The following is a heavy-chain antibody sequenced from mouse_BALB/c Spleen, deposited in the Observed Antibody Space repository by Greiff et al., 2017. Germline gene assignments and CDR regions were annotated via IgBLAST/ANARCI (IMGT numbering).Heavy chain of an antibody. CDR2: ISDGGSYT. CDR1: GFTFSDYY. J-gene: IGHJ4*01. Sequence: EVKLVESGGGLVKPGGSLKLSCAASGFTFSDYYMYWVRQTPEKRLEWVATISDGGSYTYYPDSVKGRFTISRDNAKNNLYLQMSSLKSEDTAMYYCARYGNYVGDYWGQGASVTVSS. D-gene: IGHD2-1*01. CDR3: ARYGNYVGDY. V-gene: IGHV5-4*02.